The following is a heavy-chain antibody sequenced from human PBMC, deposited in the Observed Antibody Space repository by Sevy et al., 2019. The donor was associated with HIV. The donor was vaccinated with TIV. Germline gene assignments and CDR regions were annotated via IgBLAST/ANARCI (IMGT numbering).Heavy chain of an antibody. CDR2: IGYDGSNK. D-gene: IGHD5-18*01. CDR1: GFSFSSYD. Sequence: GGSLRLSCAASGFSFSSYDMHWVRQAPGMGLEGVAVIGYDGSNKHYGDSVKGRFTISRDNSKNALYLQMSSLRAEDTAVYYCAREKVDTSMIFVEYYGMDVWGPGTTVTVSS. CDR3: AREKVDTSMIFVEYYGMDV. V-gene: IGHV3-33*01. J-gene: IGHJ6*02.